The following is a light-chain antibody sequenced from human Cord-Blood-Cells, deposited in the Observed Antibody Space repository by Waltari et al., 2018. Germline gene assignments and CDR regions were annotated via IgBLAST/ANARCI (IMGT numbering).Light chain of an antibody. Sequence: EIVLTQSPGTLSLSPGERATLSCRASQSVSSSYLAWYQQKPGQAPRLLIYGASSRATGIPGRCSGRGSTTVFTITISRLEAEDLAVYCWQQYGSSRTFGQGTKVEIK. J-gene: IGKJ1*01. CDR1: QSVSSSY. V-gene: IGKV3-20*01. CDR3: QQYGSSRT. CDR2: GAS.